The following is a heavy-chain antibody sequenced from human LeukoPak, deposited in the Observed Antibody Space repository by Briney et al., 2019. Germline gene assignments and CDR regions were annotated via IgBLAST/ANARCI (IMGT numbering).Heavy chain of an antibody. V-gene: IGHV3-30*02. CDR3: AKEASDWPNNWFDP. CDR1: GFTFSSYG. Sequence: GGSLRLSCAASGFTFSSYGMHWVRQAPGKGLEWVAFIRYDGSNKYYADSVKGRFTISRDNSKNMLYLQMNSLRIEDTAVYYCAKEASDWPNNWFDPWGQGTLVTVSS. D-gene: IGHD2-21*02. J-gene: IGHJ5*02. CDR2: IRYDGSNK.